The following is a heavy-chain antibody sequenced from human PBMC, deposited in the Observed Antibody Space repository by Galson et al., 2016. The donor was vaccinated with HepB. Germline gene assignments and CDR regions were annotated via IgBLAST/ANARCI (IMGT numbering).Heavy chain of an antibody. D-gene: IGHD6-6*01. V-gene: IGHV3-21*01. Sequence: SLRLSCAASGFTLSSYNMNWARQAPGKGLEWVSSISSGGSFIHYADSVKGRFTISRDSAKNSLYLQMNSLRAEDTAVYYCAREPSSIAIRGRFDPWGQGTLVTISS. CDR1: GFTLSSYN. J-gene: IGHJ5*02. CDR2: ISSGGSFI. CDR3: AREPSSIAIRGRFDP.